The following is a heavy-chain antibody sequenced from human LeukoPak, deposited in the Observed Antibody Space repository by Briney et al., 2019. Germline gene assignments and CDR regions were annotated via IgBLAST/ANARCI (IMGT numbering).Heavy chain of an antibody. CDR2: ISSSGSTI. CDR3: AREDWGTVTLDY. D-gene: IGHD4-17*01. J-gene: IGHJ4*02. V-gene: IGHV3-48*03. Sequence: GGSLRLSCAASGFTFSSYEMNWVRQAPGKGLEWVSYISSSGSTIYYADSVKGRFTISRDNAKNSLYLQMNSLRAEDTAVYYCAREDWGTVTLDYWGQGTLVTVSS. CDR1: GFTFSSYE.